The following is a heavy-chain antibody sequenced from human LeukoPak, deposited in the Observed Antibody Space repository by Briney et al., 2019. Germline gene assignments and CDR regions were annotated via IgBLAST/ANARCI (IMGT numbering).Heavy chain of an antibody. Sequence: SETLSLTCTVSGGSLSSNSCYWGWIRHPPGRGLQWFGSIYYSGSPYYNTRLESRVTISVDKSQNQYSLKVSSVPAADSAVYYCARWRTARTGFDYWGQGTLVTVSS. CDR3: ARWRTARTGFDY. CDR2: IYYSGSP. D-gene: IGHD3/OR15-3a*01. CDR1: GGSLSSNSCY. J-gene: IGHJ4*02. V-gene: IGHV4-39*01.